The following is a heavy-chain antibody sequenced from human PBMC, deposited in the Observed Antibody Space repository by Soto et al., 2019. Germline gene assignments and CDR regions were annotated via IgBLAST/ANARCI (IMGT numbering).Heavy chain of an antibody. V-gene: IGHV4-31*03. J-gene: IGHJ6*02. CDR2: IYYSGST. D-gene: IGHD3-10*01. CDR1: GGSISSGGYY. Sequence: QVQLQESGPGLVKPSQTLSLTCTVSGGSISSGGYYWSWIRQHPGKGLEWIGYIYYSGSTYYNPYLKSRGTISVDTSKNQFSLKLSSVTAADTAVYYCARSGSGSYYNAFYYYYGMDVWGQGTTVTVSS. CDR3: ARSGSGSYYNAFYYYYGMDV.